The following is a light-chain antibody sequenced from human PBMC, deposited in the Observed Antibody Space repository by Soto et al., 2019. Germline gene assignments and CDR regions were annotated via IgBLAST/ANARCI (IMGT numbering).Light chain of an antibody. CDR2: GAS. Sequence: EIVLTQSPATLSLSPGEGATLSCRASQSVTNNYFAWYQQKPGQAPRLLISGASSRATGIPDRFSGSGSGTEFTLTISRLQSEDFAVYYCQHYDSSPPRTFGQGTKLEIK. V-gene: IGKV3-20*01. CDR3: QHYDSSPPRT. CDR1: QSVTNNY. J-gene: IGKJ2*02.